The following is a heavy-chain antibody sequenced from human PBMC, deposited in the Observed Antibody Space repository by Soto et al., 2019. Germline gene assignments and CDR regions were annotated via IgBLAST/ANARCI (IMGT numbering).Heavy chain of an antibody. CDR1: GYTFTAHY. J-gene: IGHJ6*02. CDR2: INPSSGVS. V-gene: IGHV1-2*06. Sequence: QVQLVQSGAEVKKPGASVKVSCKASGYTFTAHYIHWVRQAPGQGLEWMGRINPSSGVSNSAQNFQGRVTITSDTSTSTVHMELSRLTSDDTAVYYCAREAENYFYFGMDVWGQGTTVTVSS. CDR3: AREAENYFYFGMDV.